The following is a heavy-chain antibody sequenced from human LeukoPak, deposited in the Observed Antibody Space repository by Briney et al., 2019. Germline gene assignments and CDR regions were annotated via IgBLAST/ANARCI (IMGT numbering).Heavy chain of an antibody. V-gene: IGHV3-49*04. CDR3: TRSAFDY. J-gene: IGHJ4*02. Sequence: GGSLRLSCAASGFTVSSNYMSWVRQAPGKGLEWVGFIRSNAYGGTTDYAASVKGRFTISRDDSKSIAYLQMNSLKTEDTAVYYCTRSAFDYWGQGTLVTVSS. CDR2: IRSNAYGGTT. CDR1: GFTVSSNY. D-gene: IGHD2-2*01.